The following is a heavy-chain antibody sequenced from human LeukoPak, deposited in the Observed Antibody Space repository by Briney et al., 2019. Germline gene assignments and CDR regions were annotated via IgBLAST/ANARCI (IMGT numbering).Heavy chain of an antibody. V-gene: IGHV3-21*01. Sequence: GGSLRLSCTASGFTFSSYTMNWVRQAPGKGLEWVSSISSSSSYIYYADSLKGRFTISRDNAKNSLYLQMNSLRAEDTGVYYCAIVRGVYSYGHPYYFDYWGQGTLVTVSS. CDR3: AIVRGVYSYGHPYYFDY. CDR1: GFTFSSYT. D-gene: IGHD5-18*01. J-gene: IGHJ4*02. CDR2: ISSSSSYI.